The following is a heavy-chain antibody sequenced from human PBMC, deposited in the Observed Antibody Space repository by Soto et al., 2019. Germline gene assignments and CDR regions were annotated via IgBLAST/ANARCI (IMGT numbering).Heavy chain of an antibody. V-gene: IGHV2-5*02. Sequence: QITLKESGPTLVKPTQTLTLTCTFSGFSLSTSGVGVVWLRQSPGKALEWLALVYWDDDKRYSPSLKSRLTITQDTSKNQVVLTMNNMDHVDTATYYCAHSSSRWPLGYWGQGALVTVSS. J-gene: IGHJ4*02. D-gene: IGHD4-17*01. CDR1: GFSLSTSGVG. CDR3: AHSSSRWPLGY. CDR2: VYWDDDK.